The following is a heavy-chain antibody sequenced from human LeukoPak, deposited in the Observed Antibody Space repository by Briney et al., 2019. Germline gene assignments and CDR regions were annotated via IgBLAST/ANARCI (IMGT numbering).Heavy chain of an antibody. CDR1: GFTFNRYS. D-gene: IGHD3-16*01. Sequence: GGSLRLSCAASGFTFNRYSMAWVRQAPGKGLEWVSIISRTSEAIFYADSVKGRFTISRDNSKNTLYLQINSLRTEDTAVYYCAKGEGGALGIPHPYYFDYWGQGNVVTVSS. CDR3: AKGEGGALGIPHPYYFDY. V-gene: IGHV3-21*01. CDR2: ISRTSEAI. J-gene: IGHJ4*02.